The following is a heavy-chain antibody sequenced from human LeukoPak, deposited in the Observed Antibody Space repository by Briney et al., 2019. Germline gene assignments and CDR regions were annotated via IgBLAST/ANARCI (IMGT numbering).Heavy chain of an antibody. CDR1: GISFSTYA. D-gene: IGHD4-23*01. CDR3: AKGATVVTPLLDY. Sequence: GGSLRLSCTASGISFSTYAMSWVRQTPGKGLEWVSAISGSGRSPYYADSVKGRFTTSRDNSKNTLYLQMNSLRAEDTAVYYCAKGATVVTPLLDYWGQGTLVTVSS. V-gene: IGHV3-23*01. J-gene: IGHJ4*02. CDR2: ISGSGRSP.